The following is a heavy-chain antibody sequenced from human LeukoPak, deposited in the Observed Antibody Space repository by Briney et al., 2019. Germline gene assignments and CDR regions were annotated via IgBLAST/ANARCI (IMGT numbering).Heavy chain of an antibody. CDR3: ARDHSSGWYGY. CDR2: ISSSSSYI. Sequence: GGSLRLSCAASGFTFSSYSMNWVRQAPGKGLEWVSSISSSSSYIYYADSVKGRFTISRDNATNSLYLQMNSLRAEDTAVYYCARDHSSGWYGYWGQGTLVTVSS. V-gene: IGHV3-21*01. CDR1: GFTFSSYS. D-gene: IGHD6-19*01. J-gene: IGHJ4*02.